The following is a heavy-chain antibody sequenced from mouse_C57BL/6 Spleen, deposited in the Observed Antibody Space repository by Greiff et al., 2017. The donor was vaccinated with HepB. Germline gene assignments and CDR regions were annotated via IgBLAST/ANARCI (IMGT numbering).Heavy chain of an antibody. V-gene: IGHV1-53*01. J-gene: IGHJ4*01. CDR1: GYTFTSYW. CDR3: ARSGYYGSRGWAMDY. D-gene: IGHD1-1*01. Sequence: VQLQQPGTELVKPGASVKLSCKASGYTFTSYWMHWVKQRPGQGLEWIGNINPSNGGTNYNEKFKSKATLTADKSSSTAYMQLSSLTSEESAVYYCARSGYYGSRGWAMDYWGQGTSVTVSS. CDR2: INPSNGGT.